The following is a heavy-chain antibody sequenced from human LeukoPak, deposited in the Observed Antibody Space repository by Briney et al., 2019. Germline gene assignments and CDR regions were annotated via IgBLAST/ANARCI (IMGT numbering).Heavy chain of an antibody. Sequence: SETLSLTCAVYGGSFSGYYWSWIRQPPGKGLEWIGEINHSGSTNYNPSLKSGGTISVDTSKNQFSLKLSSVTAADTAVYYCARASHCSGGSCSFFSWFDPWGQGTLVTVSS. D-gene: IGHD2-15*01. V-gene: IGHV4-34*01. J-gene: IGHJ5*02. CDR2: INHSGST. CDR1: GGSFSGYY. CDR3: ARASHCSGGSCSFFSWFDP.